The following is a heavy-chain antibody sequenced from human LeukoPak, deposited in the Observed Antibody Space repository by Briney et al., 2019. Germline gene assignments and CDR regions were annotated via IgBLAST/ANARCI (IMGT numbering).Heavy chain of an antibody. V-gene: IGHV1-2*02. CDR2: FDPEDGET. J-gene: IGHJ5*02. Sequence: ASVKVSCKASGGTFSSYAISWVRQAPGQGLEWMGGFDPEDGETIYAQKFQGRVTMTRDTSISTAYMELSRLRSDDTAVYYCARELISVPAALDPWGQGTLVTVSS. D-gene: IGHD2-2*01. CDR1: GGTFSSYA. CDR3: ARELISVPAALDP.